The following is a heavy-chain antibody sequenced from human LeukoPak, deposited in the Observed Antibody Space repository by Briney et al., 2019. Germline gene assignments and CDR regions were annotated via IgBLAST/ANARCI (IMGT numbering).Heavy chain of an antibody. D-gene: IGHD2-2*01. CDR1: GFTFSSYA. J-gene: IGHJ4*02. Sequence: GGPLRLSCAASGFTFSSYAMSWVRQAPGKGLEWVSAISGGGGSTYYADSVKGRFTISRDNSKNTLYLQMNSLRAEDTAVYYCAKTRGYCSSTSCYYLDYWGQGTLVTVSS. V-gene: IGHV3-23*01. CDR2: ISGGGGST. CDR3: AKTRGYCSSTSCYYLDY.